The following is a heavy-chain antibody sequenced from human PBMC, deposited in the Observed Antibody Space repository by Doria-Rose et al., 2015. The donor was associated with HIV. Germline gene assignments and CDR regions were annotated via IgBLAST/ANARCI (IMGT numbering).Heavy chain of an antibody. J-gene: IGHJ4*02. Sequence: QVTLKESGPVLVKPTETLTLTCTVSGVSLSSPGMGVSWIRQPPGKALEWLANMSSDDERSYKTTLTSRLTISRGTSKSQVVLTMTDMDPVDTATYYCARIKSSRWYHKYYFDFWGQGTLVIVSA. CDR3: ARIKSSRWYHKYYFDF. D-gene: IGHD6-13*01. CDR1: GVSLSSPGMG. CDR2: MSSDDER. V-gene: IGHV2-26*01.